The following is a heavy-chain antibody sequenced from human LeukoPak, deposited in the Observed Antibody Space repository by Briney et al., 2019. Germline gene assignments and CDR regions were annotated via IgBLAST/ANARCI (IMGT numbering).Heavy chain of an antibody. Sequence: LETLSLTCFVSGGSISSHYWTWIRQPPGKGLECIGDIFYTGSTTYSPSLKSRATISIETSKNQISLKLRSVTAADTAVYFCARVNWGGFDIWGHGTLATVSS. CDR1: GGSISSHY. D-gene: IGHD7-27*01. CDR2: IFYTGST. J-gene: IGHJ3*02. CDR3: ARVNWGGFDI. V-gene: IGHV4-59*11.